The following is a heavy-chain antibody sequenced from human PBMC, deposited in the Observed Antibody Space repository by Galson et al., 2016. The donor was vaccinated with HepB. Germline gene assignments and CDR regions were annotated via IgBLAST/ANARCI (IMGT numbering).Heavy chain of an antibody. D-gene: IGHD1/OR15-1a*01. CDR2: ISYDDNKK. Sequence: SLRLSCAVSGFDFNEYGMHWIRQAPGKGLEWVAFISYDDNKKYFADSVKGRFTISRDSSKNTLYLQMNSLRAEDTAVYYYARHPQNNLWGQGTLVTVSS. CDR3: ARHPQNNL. J-gene: IGHJ4*02. CDR1: GFDFNEYG. V-gene: IGHV3-33*05.